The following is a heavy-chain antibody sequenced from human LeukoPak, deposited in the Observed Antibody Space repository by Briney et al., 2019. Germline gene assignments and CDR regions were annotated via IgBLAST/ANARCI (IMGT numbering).Heavy chain of an antibody. CDR3: ARNNGMDV. J-gene: IGHJ6*02. V-gene: IGHV3-7*03. CDR1: GFALSSHW. Sequence: GGSLRLSCAASGFALSSHWMTWVRQVAERGPEWVANVNRDGSETYYLDSVKGRFTISRDNAKNSLYLQMNSLRAEDTALYHCARNNGMDVWGQGTTVIVSS. CDR2: VNRDGSET.